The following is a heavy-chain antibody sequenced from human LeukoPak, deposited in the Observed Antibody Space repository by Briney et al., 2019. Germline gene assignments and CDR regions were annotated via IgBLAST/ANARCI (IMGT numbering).Heavy chain of an antibody. Sequence: GESLKISCKGSGYSFTSYWIAWVRQMPGKGLEWMGVIHPGDSDTRYSPSFQGQVTISADKSISTAYLQWSSLKASDTAIYYCARGQAYYYDSSGYPDYWGQGTLVTVSS. V-gene: IGHV5-51*01. D-gene: IGHD3-22*01. CDR3: ARGQAYYYDSSGYPDY. J-gene: IGHJ4*02. CDR2: IHPGDSDT. CDR1: GYSFTSYW.